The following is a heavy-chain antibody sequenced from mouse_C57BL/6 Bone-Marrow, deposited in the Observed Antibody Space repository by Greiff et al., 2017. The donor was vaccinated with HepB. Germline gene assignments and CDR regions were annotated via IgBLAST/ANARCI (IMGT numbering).Heavy chain of an antibody. Sequence: DVKLVESGGGLVKPGGSLKLSCAASGFTFSDYGMHWVRQAPEKGLEWVAYISSGSSTIYYADTVKGRFTISRDNAKNTLFLQMTSLRSEDTAMYYCARRYLGGGYYFYAMDYWGQGTSVTVSS. CDR1: GFTFSDYG. CDR2: ISSGSSTI. V-gene: IGHV5-17*01. D-gene: IGHD2-3*01. J-gene: IGHJ4*01. CDR3: ARRYLGGGYYFYAMDY.